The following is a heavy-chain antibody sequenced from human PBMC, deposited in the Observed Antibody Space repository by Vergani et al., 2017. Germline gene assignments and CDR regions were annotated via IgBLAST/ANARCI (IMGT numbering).Heavy chain of an antibody. Sequence: QVQLVQSGAEVKKPGASVKVSFWASGYTFIEFDIDWVRQAAGQGLEWMGWMHPKSGNPGFAQKFQGRVTMTRDTSISTAYMELKSLTSEDTAVYYGASEGNYYDRTSFGPGGCYDWGRGTLVTVSS. J-gene: IGHJ4*02. V-gene: IGHV1-8*01. D-gene: IGHD3-22*01. CDR3: ASEGNYYDRTSFGPGGCYD. CDR2: MHPKSGNP. CDR1: GYTFIEFD.